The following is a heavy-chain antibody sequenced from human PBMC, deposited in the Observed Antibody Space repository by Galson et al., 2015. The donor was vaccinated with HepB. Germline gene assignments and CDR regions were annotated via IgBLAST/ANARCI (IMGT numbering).Heavy chain of an antibody. Sequence: SLRLSCAASGFTFSSYNMNWVRQAPGKGLEWVSYISSSSSTIYYADSVKGRFTISRDNAKNSLYLQMNSLRAEDTAVYYCARDDTYYDILTLHYYYGMDVWGQGTTVTVSS. CDR3: ARDDTYYDILTLHYYYGMDV. J-gene: IGHJ6*02. D-gene: IGHD3-9*01. CDR1: GFTFSSYN. V-gene: IGHV3-48*01. CDR2: ISSSSSTI.